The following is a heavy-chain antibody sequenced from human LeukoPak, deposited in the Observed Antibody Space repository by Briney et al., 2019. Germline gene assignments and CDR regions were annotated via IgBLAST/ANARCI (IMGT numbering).Heavy chain of an antibody. D-gene: IGHD3-22*01. V-gene: IGHV1-2*02. CDR1: GYTFTGYY. J-gene: IGHJ4*02. Sequence: ASVKVSRKASGYTFTGYYMHWVRQAPGQGLEWMGWINPNSGGTNYAQKFQGRVTMTRDTSISTAYMELSRLRSDDTAVYYCAKDYDSSGYYYRWGQGTPVTVSS. CDR2: INPNSGGT. CDR3: AKDYDSSGYYYR.